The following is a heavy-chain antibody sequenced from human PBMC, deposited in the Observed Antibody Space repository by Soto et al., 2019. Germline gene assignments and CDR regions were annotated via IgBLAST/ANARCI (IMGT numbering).Heavy chain of an antibody. CDR2: ISSSSSYI. CDR3: ARQPNYYDSSGPFDY. J-gene: IGHJ4*02. D-gene: IGHD3-22*01. CDR1: GFTFSSYS. Sequence: GGSLRLSCAASGFTFSSYSMNWVRQAPGKGLEWVSSISSSSSYIYHADSVKGRFTISRDNAKNSLYLQMNSLRAEDTAVYYCARQPNYYDSSGPFDYWGQGTLVTVSS. V-gene: IGHV3-21*01.